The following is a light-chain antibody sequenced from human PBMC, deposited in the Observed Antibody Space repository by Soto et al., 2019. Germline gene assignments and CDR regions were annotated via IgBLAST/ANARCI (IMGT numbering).Light chain of an antibody. Sequence: SYELTQPPSVSVAPGKTARITCEGNNIGSKSVHWYQQKPGQAPVLVIYYDSDRPSGIPERFSGSNSGNTATLTIRRVEAGDEADYYCQVWDRSSEHGVFGGGTKLTGL. J-gene: IGLJ3*02. CDR3: QVWDRSSEHGV. CDR2: YDS. V-gene: IGLV3-21*04. CDR1: NIGSKS.